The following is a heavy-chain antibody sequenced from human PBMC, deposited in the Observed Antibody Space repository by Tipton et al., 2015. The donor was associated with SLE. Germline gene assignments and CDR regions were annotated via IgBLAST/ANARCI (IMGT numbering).Heavy chain of an antibody. V-gene: IGHV3-48*03. CDR2: ISSSGRNI. J-gene: IGHJ4*02. D-gene: IGHD4-11*01. Sequence: GSLRLSCAASGFIFSNYEMNWVRQSPGKGLEWLAYISSSGRNIYYAESVEGRFTISRDNAKNSLYLQMNTLRAEDTAVYFCAREREKDYPLDYWGPGSLVTVTS. CDR3: AREREKDYPLDY. CDR1: GFIFSNYE.